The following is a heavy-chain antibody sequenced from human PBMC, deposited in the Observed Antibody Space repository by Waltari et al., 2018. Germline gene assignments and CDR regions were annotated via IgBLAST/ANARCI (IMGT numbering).Heavy chain of an antibody. CDR1: GFSLSTSGVG. D-gene: IGHD2-15*01. CDR3: AHVRVLIAFDI. V-gene: IGHV2-5*01. Sequence: QITLKESGPTLVKPTQTITLTCTFSGFSLSTSGVGVGWIRQPPGKALEWLALIYWNDDKRYSPSLKSRLTITKDTSKNQVVLTMTNMDPVDTATYYCAHVRVLIAFDIWGQGTMVTVSS. J-gene: IGHJ3*02. CDR2: IYWNDDK.